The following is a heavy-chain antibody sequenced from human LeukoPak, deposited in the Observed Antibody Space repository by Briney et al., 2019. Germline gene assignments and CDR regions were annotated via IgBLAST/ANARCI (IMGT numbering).Heavy chain of an antibody. D-gene: IGHD6-6*01. J-gene: IGHJ6*03. V-gene: IGHV1-2*02. CDR1: GYTFSGYY. Sequence: ASVKVSCKAFGYTFSGYYFHWARQAPGQGLEWMGWINPNSGATNSAQKVQGRVTMTRDTSISTVYMELSSLESDDTAVYYCATAYSSSSRDYYYYYMDVWGKGTTVTVSS. CDR3: ATAYSSSSRDYYYYYMDV. CDR2: INPNSGAT.